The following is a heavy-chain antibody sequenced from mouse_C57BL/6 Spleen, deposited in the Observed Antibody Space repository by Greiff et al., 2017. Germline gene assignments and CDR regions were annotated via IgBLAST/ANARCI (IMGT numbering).Heavy chain of an antibody. CDR1: GYTFTSYW. V-gene: IGHV1-52*01. J-gene: IGHJ2*01. Sequence: QVQLQQSGAELVRPGSSVKLSCKASGYTFTSYWMHWVKQRPIQGLEWIGNIDPSDSETHYNQKFKDKAALTVDKSSSTAYMQLSSLTSEDSAVYYCARFGYDYLDYWGQGTTLTVSS. D-gene: IGHD2-3*01. CDR3: ARFGYDYLDY. CDR2: IDPSDSET.